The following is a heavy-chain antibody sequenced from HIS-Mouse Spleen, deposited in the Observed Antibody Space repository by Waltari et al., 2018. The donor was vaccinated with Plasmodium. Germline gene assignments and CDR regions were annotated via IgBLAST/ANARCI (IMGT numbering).Heavy chain of an antibody. J-gene: IGHJ4*02. V-gene: IGHV4-39*01. Sequence: QLQLQESGPGLVKPSETLSLTCTVSGGSISSSSYYWGWIRPPPGKGLEWIGSIYYSGSTYYTPSLKSRVTISVDTSKNQFSLKLSSVTAADTAVYYCARRGGSYYYFDYWGQGTLVTVSS. D-gene: IGHD1-26*01. CDR1: GGSISSSSYY. CDR3: ARRGGSYYYFDY. CDR2: IYYSGST.